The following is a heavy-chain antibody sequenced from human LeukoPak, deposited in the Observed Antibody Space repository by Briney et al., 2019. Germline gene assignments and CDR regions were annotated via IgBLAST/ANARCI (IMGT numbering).Heavy chain of an antibody. CDR3: ARDRYCGGDCYYFDY. CDR2: INSDGSST. V-gene: IGHV3-74*01. J-gene: IGHJ4*02. D-gene: IGHD2-21*02. CDR1: GFTFSSYW. Sequence: GGSLRLSCAASGFTFSSYWMHWVRQAPGKGLVWVSRINSDGSSTSYADSVKGRFTISRDNSKNTLYLQMGSLRAEDMAVYYCARDRYCGGDCYYFDYWGQGTLVTVSS.